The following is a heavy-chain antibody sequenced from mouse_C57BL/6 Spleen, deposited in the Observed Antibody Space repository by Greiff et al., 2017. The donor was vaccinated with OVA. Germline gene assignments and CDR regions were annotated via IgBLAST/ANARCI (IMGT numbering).Heavy chain of an antibody. Sequence: EVKLMESGGGLVQPGGSLSLSCAASGFTFTDYYMSWVRQPPGKALEWLGFIRNKANGYTTEYSASVKGRFTISRDNSQSILYLQMNALRAEDSATYYCARYILDGYYDYWGQGTTLTVSS. CDR2: IRNKANGYTT. D-gene: IGHD2-3*01. CDR1: GFTFTDYY. J-gene: IGHJ2*01. CDR3: ARYILDGYYDY. V-gene: IGHV7-3*01.